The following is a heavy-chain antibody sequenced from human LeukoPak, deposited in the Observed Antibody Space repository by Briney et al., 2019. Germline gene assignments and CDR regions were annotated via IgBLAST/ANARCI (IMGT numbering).Heavy chain of an antibody. CDR1: GFTFSIYA. CDR3: ARRGVVIRVILVGFHKEAFYFDS. V-gene: IGHV3-23*01. D-gene: IGHD3-22*01. CDR2: ISDSGGST. Sequence: PGGSLRLSCAASGFTFSIYAMSWVRQAPGKGLEWVAGISDSGGSTNYADSVKGRFTISRDNPKNTLYLQMNSLRAEDTAVYFCARRGVVIRVILVGFHKEAFYFDSWGQGALVTVSS. J-gene: IGHJ4*02.